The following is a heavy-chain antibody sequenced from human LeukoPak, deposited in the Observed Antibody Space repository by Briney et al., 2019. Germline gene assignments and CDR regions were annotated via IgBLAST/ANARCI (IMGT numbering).Heavy chain of an antibody. CDR2: IIPIFGTA. Sequence: SVKVSCEASGGTFSSYAISWVRQAPGQGLEWMGGIIPIFGTANYAQKFQGRVTITADESTSTAYMELSSLRSEDTAVYYCARRFLWFGELANWFDPWGQGTLVTVSS. CDR1: GGTFSSYA. V-gene: IGHV1-69*01. D-gene: IGHD3-10*01. CDR3: ARRFLWFGELANWFDP. J-gene: IGHJ5*02.